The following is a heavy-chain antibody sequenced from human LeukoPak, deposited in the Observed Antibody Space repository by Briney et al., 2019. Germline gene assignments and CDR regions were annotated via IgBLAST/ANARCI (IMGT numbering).Heavy chain of an antibody. Sequence: GGSLSLSCVASGFTFSNYAMSWVRQAPGKGVEWVSVIGGSGGSTYYADSVKGRFTISRDNSKNTLYLQMNSLRAEDTALYYCASEAAVAAGPFDYWGQGTLVTVSS. CDR1: GFTFSNYA. CDR2: IGGSGGST. V-gene: IGHV3-23*01. D-gene: IGHD6-13*01. J-gene: IGHJ4*02. CDR3: ASEAAVAAGPFDY.